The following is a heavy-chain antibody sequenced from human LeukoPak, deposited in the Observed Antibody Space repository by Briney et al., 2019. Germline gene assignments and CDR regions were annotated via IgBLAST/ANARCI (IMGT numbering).Heavy chain of an antibody. CDR3: ARSFSPNYYDLLDY. J-gene: IGHJ4*02. CDR2: IYYSGST. Sequence: SETLSLTCTVSGGSISSSSYYWSWIRQPPGKGLEWIGYIYYSGSTNYNPSLKSRVTISLDTSKNQFSLKLNSVTAADTAMYYCARSFSPNYYDLLDYWGQGTLVTVSS. V-gene: IGHV4-61*01. CDR1: GGSISSSSYY. D-gene: IGHD3-22*01.